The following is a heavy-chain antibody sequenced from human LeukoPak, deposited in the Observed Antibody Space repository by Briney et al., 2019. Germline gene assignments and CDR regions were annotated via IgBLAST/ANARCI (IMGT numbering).Heavy chain of an antibody. V-gene: IGHV5-51*01. J-gene: IGHJ5*02. CDR2: IYPGDSDT. D-gene: IGHD6-19*01. Sequence: GESLKISCKGSGYIFTGYWIGWVRQMPGKGLEWMGIIYPGDSDTRYSPSFQGQVTISADKSISTAYLQWSSLKASDTAMYYCARQNSSGWPQAWFDPWGQGTLVTVSS. CDR3: ARQNSSGWPQAWFDP. CDR1: GYIFTGYW.